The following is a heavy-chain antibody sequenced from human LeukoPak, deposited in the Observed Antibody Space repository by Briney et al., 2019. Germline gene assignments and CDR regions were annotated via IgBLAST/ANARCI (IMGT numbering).Heavy chain of an antibody. CDR3: AREWDYYGSHSYFDY. CDR2: IKQDGSEK. D-gene: IGHD3-10*01. Sequence: GGSLRLSCAASGFTFSSYWMSWVRQAPGKGLEWVANIKQDGSEKYYVDSVKGRFTISRDNAKNSLYLQMNSLRAEDTAVYYCAREWDYYGSHSYFDYWGQGTLVTVPS. CDR1: GFTFSSYW. J-gene: IGHJ4*02. V-gene: IGHV3-7*01.